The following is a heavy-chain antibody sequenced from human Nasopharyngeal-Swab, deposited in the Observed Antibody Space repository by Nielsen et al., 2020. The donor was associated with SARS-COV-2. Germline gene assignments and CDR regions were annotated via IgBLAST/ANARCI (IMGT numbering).Heavy chain of an antibody. CDR3: ARRAWGADAFDI. Sequence: SETLSLTCTVSGYPISSGYYWGWIRQPPGKGLEWIGSIYHSGSTYYNPSLKSRVTISLDLYKNQFSLRLSSVTAADTAVYYCARRAWGADAFDIWGQGTMVTVSS. CDR2: IYHSGST. J-gene: IGHJ3*02. D-gene: IGHD3-16*01. V-gene: IGHV4-38-2*02. CDR1: GYPISSGYY.